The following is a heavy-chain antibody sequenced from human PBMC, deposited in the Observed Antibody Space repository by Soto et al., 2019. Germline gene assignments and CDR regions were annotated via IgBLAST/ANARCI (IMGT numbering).Heavy chain of an antibody. Sequence: PWVSLRLSCAASGFTRSSYAMHWVRQAPGKGLEWVALISYDGSDKDYADSVKGRFTISRDNSRNTLFLQMNSLRAEDTAVYYCARDYYKYYDSSGYYRSPAYWGQGTLVTVSS. V-gene: IGHV3-30-3*01. CDR3: ARDYYKYYDSSGYYRSPAY. CDR2: ISYDGSDK. J-gene: IGHJ4*02. CDR1: GFTRSSYA. D-gene: IGHD3-22*01.